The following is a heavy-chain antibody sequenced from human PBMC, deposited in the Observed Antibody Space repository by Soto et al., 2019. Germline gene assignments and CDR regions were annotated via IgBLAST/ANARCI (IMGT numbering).Heavy chain of an antibody. CDR2: ISYDGSNK. CDR1: GFTFSSYA. J-gene: IGHJ2*01. CDR3: ARGRAVNWYFDL. V-gene: IGHV3-30-3*01. Sequence: QVKLVESGGGAVEPGRSLRLSCAASGFTFSSYARHWVRQAPGKGLEWVAVISYDGSNKYYADSVKGRFTSSRDNSKDTLYLQMNSLRAEDTAVYYCARGRAVNWYFDLWGRGTLVTVAS.